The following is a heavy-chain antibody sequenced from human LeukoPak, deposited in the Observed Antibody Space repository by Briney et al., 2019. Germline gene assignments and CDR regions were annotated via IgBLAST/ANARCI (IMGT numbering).Heavy chain of an antibody. V-gene: IGHV3-30*04. CDR2: ISYDGSNT. J-gene: IGHJ4*02. Sequence: GGSLRLSCAASRFTFSSYAMLWVRQLPGKGLEWVAIISYDGSNTYYADSVKGRFTISRDNSKNTLYLQMNRLRVEDAAVYYCARAPVTSCRGAFCYPFDYWGQGTLVTVSS. D-gene: IGHD2-15*01. CDR1: RFTFSSYA. CDR3: ARAPVTSCRGAFCYPFDY.